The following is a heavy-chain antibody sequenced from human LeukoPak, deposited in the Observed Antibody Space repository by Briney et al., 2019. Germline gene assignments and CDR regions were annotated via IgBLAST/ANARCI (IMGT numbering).Heavy chain of an antibody. J-gene: IGHJ4*02. D-gene: IGHD3-22*01. CDR2: ISYDGSNK. Sequence: PGGSLRLSCVASGFTFSSYAMHWVRQAPGKGLEWVAVISYDGSNKYYADSVKGRFTISRDNSKNTLYLQMNSLRAEDTAVYYCARDYYDSSGYQLSYYFDYWGQGTLVTVSS. CDR1: GFTFSSYA. CDR3: ARDYYDSSGYQLSYYFDY. V-gene: IGHV3-30*04.